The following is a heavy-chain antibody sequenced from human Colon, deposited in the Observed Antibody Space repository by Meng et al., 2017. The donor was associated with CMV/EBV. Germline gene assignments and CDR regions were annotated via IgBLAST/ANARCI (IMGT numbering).Heavy chain of an antibody. J-gene: IGHJ4*02. D-gene: IGHD1-20*01. CDR2: IKQDGSEK. V-gene: IGHV3-7*01. CDR1: GFTFSSYW. CDR3: VREGYDWNVPSFFYY. Sequence: GESLRISCAASGFTFSSYWMSWVRQAPGKGLEWVANIKQDGSEKYYVDSVKGRFTISRDNAKNSLYLQINTVRAEDTAVYYCVREGYDWNVPSFFYYWGQGTLVTVSS.